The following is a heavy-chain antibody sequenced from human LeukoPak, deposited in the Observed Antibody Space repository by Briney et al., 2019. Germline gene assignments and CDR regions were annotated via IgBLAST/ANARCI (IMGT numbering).Heavy chain of an antibody. J-gene: IGHJ4*02. CDR1: GGTFSSYA. Sequence: SVKVSCKASGGTFSSYAISWVRQALGQGLEWMGRIIPILGIANYAQKLQGRVTITGDKSTSTAYMELSSLRSEDTAVYYCARPLYSSSWSQFDYWGPGTLVTVSS. V-gene: IGHV1-69*04. D-gene: IGHD6-13*01. CDR3: ARPLYSSSWSQFDY. CDR2: IIPILGIA.